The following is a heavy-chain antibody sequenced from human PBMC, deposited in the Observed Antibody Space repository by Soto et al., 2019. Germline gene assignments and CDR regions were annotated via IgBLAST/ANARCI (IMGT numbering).Heavy chain of an antibody. CDR1: GFTFSSYG. D-gene: IGHD6-19*01. J-gene: IGHJ6*02. CDR2: IWYDGSNK. Sequence: GGSLRLSCAASGFTFSSYGMHWVRQAPGKGLEWVAVIWYDGSNKYYADSVKGRFTISRDNSKNTLYLQMNSLRAEDTAVYYCARDMAGGRRQWLVYYYYGMDVWGQGTTVTVS. V-gene: IGHV3-33*01. CDR3: ARDMAGGRRQWLVYYYYGMDV.